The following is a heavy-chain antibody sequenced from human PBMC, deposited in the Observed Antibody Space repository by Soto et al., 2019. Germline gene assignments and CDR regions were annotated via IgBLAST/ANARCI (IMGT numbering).Heavy chain of an antibody. CDR1: GGSISSSNW. CDR2: IYHSGST. J-gene: IGHJ6*02. CDR3: ARVVGGYYYGMDV. Sequence: QVQLQESGPGLLKPSGTLSLTCAVSGGSISSSNWWSWVRQPPGKGLEWIGEIYHSGSTNYNPSLKCRVTISVDKSKNQFSLKLSSVTAADTAVYYCARVVGGYYYGMDVWGQGTTVTVSS. V-gene: IGHV4-4*02. D-gene: IGHD2-2*01.